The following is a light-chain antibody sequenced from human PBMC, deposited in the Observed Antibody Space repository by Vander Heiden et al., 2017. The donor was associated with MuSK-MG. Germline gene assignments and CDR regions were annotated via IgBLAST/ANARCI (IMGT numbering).Light chain of an antibody. CDR2: GAS. J-gene: IGKJ2*01. Sequence: ETVMTQSPTTLSVSPGDRATLSCRASQSVSSSLAWYQQKPGQAPRLIIYGASTRATGVPARFSGSGSGTEFTLTINSLQSEDFAVYYCQQYNNWPPYTFGQGTKLXI. CDR3: QQYNNWPPYT. CDR1: QSVSSS. V-gene: IGKV3-15*01.